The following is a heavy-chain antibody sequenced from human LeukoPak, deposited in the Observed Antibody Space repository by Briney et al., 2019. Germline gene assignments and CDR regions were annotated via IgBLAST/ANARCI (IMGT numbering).Heavy chain of an antibody. J-gene: IGHJ4*02. CDR3: ARGPSGGYNGYDFDY. Sequence: SVKVSCEASGGTFSSYAVSWVRQAPGQGLEWMGRIIPLFRTTNYAQNFQGRVTITTDESTSTAYMELSSLRSEDTAVYYCARGPSGGYNGYDFDYWGQGTLVTVSS. CDR2: IIPLFRTT. V-gene: IGHV1-69*05. CDR1: GGTFSSYA. D-gene: IGHD5-12*01.